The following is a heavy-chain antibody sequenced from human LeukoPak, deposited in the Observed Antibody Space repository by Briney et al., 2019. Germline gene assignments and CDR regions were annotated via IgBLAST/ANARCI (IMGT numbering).Heavy chain of an antibody. CDR2: VNAESTDI. Sequence: GGSLRLSCEASGFTFSRYWMAWVRQAPGKGLEWVAYVNAESTDILYADSVRGRFTISRDNAKNSLYLQMNSLRAEDRGVYYCARDTFEPLVIDFWGQGTLVTVSS. V-gene: IGHV3-7*01. CDR1: GFTFSRYW. D-gene: IGHD6-13*01. J-gene: IGHJ4*02. CDR3: ARDTFEPLVIDF.